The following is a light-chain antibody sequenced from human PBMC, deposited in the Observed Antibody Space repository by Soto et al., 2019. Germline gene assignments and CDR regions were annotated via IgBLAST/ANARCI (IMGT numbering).Light chain of an antibody. CDR1: SSNIGSNT. CDR3: AAWDDSMNGPL. J-gene: IGLJ3*02. V-gene: IGLV1-44*01. Sequence: QSVLTQPPSASGTPGQRVTISCSGSSSNIGSNTVNWYQQLPGTAPTHLIYSNNQRPSGVPYRFSGSKSGTSASLAVNGLQSGDEADYYCAAWDDSMNGPLFGGGTKVTVL. CDR2: SNN.